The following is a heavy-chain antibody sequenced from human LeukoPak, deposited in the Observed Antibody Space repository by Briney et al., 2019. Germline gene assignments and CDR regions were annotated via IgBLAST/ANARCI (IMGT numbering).Heavy chain of an antibody. Sequence: GGSLRLSCAASGFTFSSYSMNWVRQAPGKGLEWVSSISSSSSYIYYADSVKGRFTISRDNAKNSLYLQMNSLRAEDTAVYYCARDGSGYYGSGGYYGMGVWGQGTTVTVSS. V-gene: IGHV3-21*01. D-gene: IGHD3-10*01. CDR3: ARDGSGYYGSGGYYGMGV. CDR1: GFTFSSYS. CDR2: ISSSSSYI. J-gene: IGHJ6*02.